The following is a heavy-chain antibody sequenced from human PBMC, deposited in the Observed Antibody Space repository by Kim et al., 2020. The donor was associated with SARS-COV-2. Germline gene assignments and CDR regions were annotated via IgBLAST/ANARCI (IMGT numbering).Heavy chain of an antibody. V-gene: IGHV3-9*01. D-gene: IGHD7-27*01. Sequence: GRVTISRDNAKNTLYLQMNSIRAEDTALYYCAKDRGGANGGSRYFGAFDIWGQGTMVTVSS. J-gene: IGHJ3*02. CDR3: AKDRGGANGGSRYFGAFDI.